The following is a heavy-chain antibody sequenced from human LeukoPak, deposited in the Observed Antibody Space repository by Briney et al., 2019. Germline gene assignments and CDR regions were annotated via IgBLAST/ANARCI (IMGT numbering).Heavy chain of an antibody. CDR3: ARDTDEWSSSPGGS. CDR1: GFTLNTYA. V-gene: IGHV3-30*04. D-gene: IGHD2-8*01. CDR2: ISYDGSQK. J-gene: IGHJ5*02. Sequence: GGSLRLSCAASGFTLNTYAMHWVRQAPGKGLEWVAIISYDGSQKYYADALRGRFTISRDNSRNTLYLQMDSLRDDDTALYYCARDTDEWSSSPGGSWGPGNPVTVSS.